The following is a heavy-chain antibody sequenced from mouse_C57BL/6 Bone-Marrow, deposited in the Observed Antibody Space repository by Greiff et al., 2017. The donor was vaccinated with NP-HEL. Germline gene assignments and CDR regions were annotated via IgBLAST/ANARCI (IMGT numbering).Heavy chain of an antibody. D-gene: IGHD2-3*01. J-gene: IGHJ2*01. Sequence: QVQLQQSGAELVRPGTSVKVSCKASGYAFTNYLIEWVKQRPGQGLEWIGVINPGSGGTNYNEKFKGKATLTADKSSSTAYMQLSSLTSEDSAVYFWARAGYYPDYWGQGTTLTVSS. CDR3: ARAGYYPDY. CDR1: GYAFTNYL. CDR2: INPGSGGT. V-gene: IGHV1-54*01.